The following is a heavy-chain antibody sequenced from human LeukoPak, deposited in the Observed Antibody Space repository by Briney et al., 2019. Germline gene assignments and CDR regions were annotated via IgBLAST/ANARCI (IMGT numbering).Heavy chain of an antibody. D-gene: IGHD3-9*01. CDR3: ARDRAHYDILTGYPKVRPDAFDI. V-gene: IGHV4-59*01. CDR2: IYYSGST. CDR1: GGSISSYY. J-gene: IGHJ3*02. Sequence: KSSETLSLTCTVSGGSISSYYWSWIRQPPGKGLEWIGYIYYSGSTNYNPSLKSRVTISVDTSKNQFSLKLSSVTAADTAVYYCARDRAHYDILTGYPKVRPDAFDIWGQGTMVTVSS.